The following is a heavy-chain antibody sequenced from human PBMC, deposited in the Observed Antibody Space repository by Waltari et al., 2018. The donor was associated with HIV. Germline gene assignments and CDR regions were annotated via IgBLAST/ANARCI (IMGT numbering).Heavy chain of an antibody. D-gene: IGHD3-3*01. CDR1: GGSISSGTYF. V-gene: IGHV4-30-4*01. J-gene: IGHJ6*02. CDR2: IYHSGDS. CDR3: ARGGDFWSGFPV. Sequence: QVRLQESGPGLVKPSQTLSLTCTVSGGSISSGTYFWSWIRQPPGKGLEWIGYIYHSGDSYYNPSLKSRVTISMDTSKKQFSLRLSSATAADTAVYYCARGGDFWSGFPVWGQGTTVTISS.